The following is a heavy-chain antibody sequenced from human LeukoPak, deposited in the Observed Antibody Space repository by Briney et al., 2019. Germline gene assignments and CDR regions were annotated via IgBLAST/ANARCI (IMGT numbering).Heavy chain of an antibody. D-gene: IGHD4-17*01. CDR1: GGSISSSFYY. V-gene: IGHV4-39*07. CDR2: IYYSGSS. J-gene: IGHJ4*02. CDR3: ARLKATVSIHAYFDS. Sequence: SETLSLTCTVSGGSISSSFYYWGWIRQPPGKGLEWIGSIYYSGSSYHNPSLKSRVTISVDTSKNQFSLKLSSVTAADTAVYYCARLKATVSIHAYFDSWGQGTLVTVSS.